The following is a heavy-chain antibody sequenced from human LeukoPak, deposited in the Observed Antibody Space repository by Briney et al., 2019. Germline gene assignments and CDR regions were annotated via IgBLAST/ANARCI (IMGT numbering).Heavy chain of an antibody. CDR1: YGSFSGYY. D-gene: IGHD6-6*01. CDR3: ARHGLVAARHAFDI. J-gene: IGHJ3*02. V-gene: IGHV4-34*01. Sequence: PSETLSLTCTVFYGSFSGYYWSWIRRPPGKGLEWIGEINHSGNTNYNPSLKSRITISVDTSKDQFTLKLSSVTAADTAVYYCARHGLVAARHAFDIWGQGTMVTVSS. CDR2: INHSGNT.